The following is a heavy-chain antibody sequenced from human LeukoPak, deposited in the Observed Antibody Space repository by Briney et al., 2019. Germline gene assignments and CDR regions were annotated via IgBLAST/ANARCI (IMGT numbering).Heavy chain of an antibody. CDR1: GFTFSSYW. CDR2: IKQDGSEK. D-gene: IGHD3-3*01. CDR3: ARGYYDFWSGYSHTFDY. Sequence: GGSLRLSCAASGFTFSSYWMSWVRQAPGKGLEWVANIKQDGSEKYYVDSVKGRFTISRDNAKNSLYLQMNSLRAEDTAVYYCARGYYDFWSGYSHTFDYWGQGTLVTVSS. V-gene: IGHV3-7*04. J-gene: IGHJ4*02.